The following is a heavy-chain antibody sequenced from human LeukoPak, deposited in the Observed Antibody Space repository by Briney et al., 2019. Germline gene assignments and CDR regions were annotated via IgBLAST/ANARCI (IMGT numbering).Heavy chain of an antibody. CDR3: ARHYYDFWSGYYGPWFDP. CDR2: IYYSGST. D-gene: IGHD3-3*01. Sequence: SETLSLTCTVSGGSISSYYWSWIRQPPGKGLEWIGYIYYSGSTNYNPSLKSRVTISVDTSKNQFSLKLSSVTAADTAVYYCARHYYDFWSGYYGPWFDPWGQGTLVTVSS. CDR1: GGSISSYY. V-gene: IGHV4-59*08. J-gene: IGHJ5*02.